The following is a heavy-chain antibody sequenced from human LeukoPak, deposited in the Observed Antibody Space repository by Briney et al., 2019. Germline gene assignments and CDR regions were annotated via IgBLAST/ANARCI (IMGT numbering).Heavy chain of an antibody. CDR1: GGTFSSYA. CDR2: IIPILGIA. Sequence: VASVRVSCKAPGGTFSSYAISWVRQAPGQGLEWMGRIIPILGIANYAQKFQGRVTITADKSTSTAYMELSSLRSEDTAVYYCHAYPLGYCSGGSCYVDYWGQGTLVTVSS. J-gene: IGHJ4*02. D-gene: IGHD2-15*01. CDR3: HAYPLGYCSGGSCYVDY. V-gene: IGHV1-69*04.